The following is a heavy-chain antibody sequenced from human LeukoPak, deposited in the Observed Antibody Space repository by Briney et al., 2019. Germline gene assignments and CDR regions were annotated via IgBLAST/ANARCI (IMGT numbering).Heavy chain of an antibody. J-gene: IGHJ4*02. CDR1: GFTFSSYG. CDR3: ARKGRYCSGGSCYSEDYFDY. D-gene: IGHD2-15*01. V-gene: IGHV3-30*03. CDR2: ISYDGSNK. Sequence: GGSLRLSCAASGFTFSSYGMHWVRQAPGKGLEWVAVISYDGSNKHYADSVKDRFTISRDNSKNTLYLQMNSLRAEDTAVYYCARKGRYCSGGSCYSEDYFDYWGQGTLVTVSS.